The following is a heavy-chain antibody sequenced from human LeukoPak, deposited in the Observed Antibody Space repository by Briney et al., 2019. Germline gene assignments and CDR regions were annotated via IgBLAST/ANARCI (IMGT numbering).Heavy chain of an antibody. CDR1: GFTVSSNY. Sequence: PGGSLRLSCAASGFTVSSNYMSWVRQAPGKGLEWVSVIYSGGSTYYADSVKGRFTISRDNSKNTLYLQMNSLRAEDTAVYYCARDVLGYPFDYWGQGTLVTVSS. CDR2: IYSGGST. J-gene: IGHJ4*02. V-gene: IGHV3-53*01. D-gene: IGHD1-1*01. CDR3: ARDVLGYPFDY.